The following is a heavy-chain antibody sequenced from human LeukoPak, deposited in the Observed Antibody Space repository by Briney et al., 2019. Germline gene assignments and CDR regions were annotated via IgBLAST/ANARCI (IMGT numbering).Heavy chain of an antibody. Sequence: GGSLRLSCAASGFAFSHYAMSWVRQAPGKGLEWVSGISGSGANTYYADSVKGRFTISRDNSKSTLYLQMSSLRAEDTALYYCAKSSEYNNYGIDYWGQGTLVTVSS. D-gene: IGHD4-11*01. CDR1: GFAFSHYA. CDR2: ISGSGANT. J-gene: IGHJ4*02. CDR3: AKSSEYNNYGIDY. V-gene: IGHV3-23*01.